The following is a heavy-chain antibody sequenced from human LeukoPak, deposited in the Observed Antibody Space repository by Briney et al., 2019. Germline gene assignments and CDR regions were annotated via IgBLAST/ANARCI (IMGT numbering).Heavy chain of an antibody. Sequence: PSETLSLTCAVYGGSFSGYYWSWIRQPPGKGLEWIGEINHSGSTNYNPSLKSRVTISVDTSKNQFSLKLSSVTAADTAVYYCARREYYDYVWGSYRPRPFAYWGQGTLVTVSS. J-gene: IGHJ4*02. CDR3: ARREYYDYVWGSYRPRPFAY. CDR1: GGSFSGYY. D-gene: IGHD3-16*02. V-gene: IGHV4-34*01. CDR2: INHSGST.